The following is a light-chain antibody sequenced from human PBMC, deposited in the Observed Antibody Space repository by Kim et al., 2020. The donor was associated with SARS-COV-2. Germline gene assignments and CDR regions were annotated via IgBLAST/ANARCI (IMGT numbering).Light chain of an antibody. CDR1: QSVSSSY. Sequence: EIVLTQSPGTLSLSPGERATLSCRASQSVSSSYLAWYQQKPGQAPRLLIYGASRRATGIPDRFSGSGSGTDFTLTISRLGPEDFAVYYCQQYGSSRLTFGGGTKVDIK. J-gene: IGKJ4*01. V-gene: IGKV3-20*01. CDR2: GAS. CDR3: QQYGSSRLT.